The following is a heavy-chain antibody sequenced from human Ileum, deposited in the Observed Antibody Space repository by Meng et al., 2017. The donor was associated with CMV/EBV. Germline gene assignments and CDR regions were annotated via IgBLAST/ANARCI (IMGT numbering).Heavy chain of an antibody. CDR2: IYPDGTKT. V-gene: IGHV3-23*03. J-gene: IGHJ4*02. CDR3: AKDDNGYTGEGGY. CDR1: GLTFSNYA. Sequence: AASGLTFSNYAMSWVRQAPGKGLEWVSVIYPDGTKTFYADSVKGRFTIFRANPKNTLYLQMNSLRAEDTAVYYCAKDDNGYTGEGGYWGQGTLVTVSS. D-gene: IGHD3-16*01.